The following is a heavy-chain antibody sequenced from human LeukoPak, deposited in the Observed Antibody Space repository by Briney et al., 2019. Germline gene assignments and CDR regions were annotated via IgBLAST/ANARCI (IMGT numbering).Heavy chain of an antibody. D-gene: IGHD3-16*01. Sequence: GGSLRLSCAASGFTFSSYGMHWVRQAPGKGLEWVAVIWYGGSNKYYADSVKGRFTISRDNSKNTLYLRMNSLRAEGTAVYYCAKDTVRGSHPGGGIDYWGQGTLVTVSS. CDR1: GFTFSSYG. CDR3: AKDTVRGSHPGGGIDY. V-gene: IGHV3-30*02. CDR2: IWYGGSNK. J-gene: IGHJ4*02.